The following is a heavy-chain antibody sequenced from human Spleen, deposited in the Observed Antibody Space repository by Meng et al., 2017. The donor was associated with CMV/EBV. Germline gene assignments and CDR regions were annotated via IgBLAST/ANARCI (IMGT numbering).Heavy chain of an antibody. J-gene: IGHJ6*02. Sequence: ASVKVSCEASGYTFTGFYMHWVRQAPGQGLEWMGWINSNSGGTNYAQKFQGRVTMTRDTSINTAYMELSRLRSDDTAVYYCARGDFLPFLLPQSYYGMDVWGQGTTVTVSS. CDR3: ARGDFLPFLLPQSYYGMDV. V-gene: IGHV1-2*02. CDR2: INSNSGGT. CDR1: GYTFTGFY. D-gene: IGHD3-3*01.